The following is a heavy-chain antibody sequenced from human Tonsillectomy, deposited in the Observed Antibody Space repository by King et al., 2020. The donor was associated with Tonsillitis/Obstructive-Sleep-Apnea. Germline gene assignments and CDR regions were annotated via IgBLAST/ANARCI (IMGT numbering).Heavy chain of an antibody. CDR3: AREGGYSTSWYYYYYMDV. V-gene: IGHV4-61*01. CDR1: GGSVSSGSYF. J-gene: IGHJ6*03. D-gene: IGHD6-13*01. Sequence: VQLQESGPGLVKPTQTLSLTCTVSGGSVSSGSYFWSWVRQPPGQGLEWIGYISHSATTNYNTSLKSRVTISVNTSKNQFSLTLSSVTAADTAVYYCAREGGYSTSWYYYYYMDVWGKGTTVTVSS. CDR2: ISHSATT.